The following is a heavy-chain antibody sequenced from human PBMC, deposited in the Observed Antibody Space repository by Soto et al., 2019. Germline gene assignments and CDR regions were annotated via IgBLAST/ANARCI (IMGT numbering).Heavy chain of an antibody. Sequence: SVKVSCKASGGTFSSYAISWVRQAPGQGLEWMGGIIPIFGTANYAQKFQGRVTITADESTSTAYMELSSLRSEDTAVYYCEREFFHSRDIPIFYYGMDVWGQGTTVTVSS. J-gene: IGHJ6*02. V-gene: IGHV1-69*13. D-gene: IGHD3-9*01. CDR3: EREFFHSRDIPIFYYGMDV. CDR2: IIPIFGTA. CDR1: GGTFSSYA.